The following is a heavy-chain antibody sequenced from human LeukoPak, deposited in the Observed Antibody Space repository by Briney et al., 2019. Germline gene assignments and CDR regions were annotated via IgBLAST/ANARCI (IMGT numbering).Heavy chain of an antibody. CDR3: ARHGRSEAAGTGFDP. D-gene: IGHD6-13*01. Sequence: GESLKISCKGSGYSFTSYWIGWVRQMPGKGLECMGIIYPGDSDTSYSPSFQGQVTISADKSISTAYLQWSSLKASDTAMYYCARHGRSEAAGTGFDPWGQGTLVTVSS. CDR2: IYPGDSDT. J-gene: IGHJ5*02. V-gene: IGHV5-51*01. CDR1: GYSFTSYW.